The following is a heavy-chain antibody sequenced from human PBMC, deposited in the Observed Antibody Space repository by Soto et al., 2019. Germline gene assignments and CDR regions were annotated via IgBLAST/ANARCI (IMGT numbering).Heavy chain of an antibody. CDR2: IVVGSGNT. Sequence: ASVKVSCKASGFTFTSSAMQWVRQARGQRLEWIGWIVVGSGNTNYGQKFQERVTITRDMSTSTAYMELSSLRSEDTAVYYCAAEPRAFQIDAFDIWGQGTMVTV. CDR1: GFTFTSSA. D-gene: IGHD3-10*01. CDR3: AAEPRAFQIDAFDI. V-gene: IGHV1-58*02. J-gene: IGHJ3*02.